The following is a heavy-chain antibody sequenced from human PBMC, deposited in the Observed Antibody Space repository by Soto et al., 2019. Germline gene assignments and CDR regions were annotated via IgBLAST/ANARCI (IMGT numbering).Heavy chain of an antibody. V-gene: IGHV1-69*13. J-gene: IGHJ4*02. Sequence: SVKVSCKASGGTFSSYAISWVRQAPGQGLEWMGGIIPIFGTANYAQKFQGRVTITADESTSTAYMELSSLRSEDTAVYYCAYLSDILTATFDYWGQGTLVTVSS. CDR3: AYLSDILTATFDY. CDR1: GGTFSSYA. CDR2: IIPIFGTA. D-gene: IGHD3-9*01.